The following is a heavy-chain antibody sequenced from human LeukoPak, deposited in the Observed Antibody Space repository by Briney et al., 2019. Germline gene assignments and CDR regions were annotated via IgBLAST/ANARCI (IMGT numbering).Heavy chain of an antibody. CDR3: AKDPNHYGSGSYYSIGNFDY. Sequence: GGSLRLSCAASGFTFSSYAMSWVRQAPGKGLEWVSAISGSGGSTYYADSVKGRFTISRDNSKNTLYLQMNSLRAEDTAVYYCAKDPNHYGSGSYYSIGNFDYWGQGTLVTVSS. CDR2: ISGSGGST. J-gene: IGHJ4*02. CDR1: GFTFSSYA. D-gene: IGHD3-10*01. V-gene: IGHV3-23*01.